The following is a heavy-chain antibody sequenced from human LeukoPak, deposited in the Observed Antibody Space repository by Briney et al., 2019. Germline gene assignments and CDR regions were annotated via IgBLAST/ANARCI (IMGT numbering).Heavy chain of an antibody. CDR1: GFTFSGSA. D-gene: IGHD4-23*01. V-gene: IGHV3-73*01. J-gene: IGHJ4*02. Sequence: EGSLRLSCAASGFTFSGSAMHWVRQASGKGLEWVGRIRTKANSYATAYAASVKGRFTISRDDSKNTAYLQMNSLKTEDTAVYYCTRLTTVVTSGVGDYWGQGTLVTVSS. CDR2: IRTKANSYAT. CDR3: TRLTTVVTSGVGDY.